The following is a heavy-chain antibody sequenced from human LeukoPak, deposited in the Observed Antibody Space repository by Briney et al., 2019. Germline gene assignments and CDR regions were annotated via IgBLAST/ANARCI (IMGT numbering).Heavy chain of an antibody. V-gene: IGHV3-48*01. CDR1: GFTFSNAW. J-gene: IGHJ4*02. CDR3: ARDYGQEDWNDGYY. CDR2: ISSSSSTI. Sequence: PGGSLRLSCAASGFTFSNAWMSWVRQAPGKGLEWVSYISSSSSTIYYADSVKGRFTISRDNAKNSLYLQMNSLRAEDTAVYYCARDYGQEDWNDGYYWGQGTLVTVPS. D-gene: IGHD1-1*01.